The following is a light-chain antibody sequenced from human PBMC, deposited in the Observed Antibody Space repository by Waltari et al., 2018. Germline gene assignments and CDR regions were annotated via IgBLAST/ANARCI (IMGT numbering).Light chain of an antibody. Sequence: SYELPQPPSVSVSPGQTASIPCAGDKLGDTYTCRYQQKPGQSPVMVIYQDSKRPSGIPERFSGANSGNTATLTISGTQAMDEADYYCQAWDSSTVVFGGGTKLTVL. J-gene: IGLJ2*01. CDR3: QAWDSSTVV. V-gene: IGLV3-1*01. CDR1: KLGDTY. CDR2: QDS.